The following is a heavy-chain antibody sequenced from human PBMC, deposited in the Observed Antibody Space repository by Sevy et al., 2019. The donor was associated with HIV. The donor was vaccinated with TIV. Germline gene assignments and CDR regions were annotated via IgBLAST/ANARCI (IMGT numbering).Heavy chain of an antibody. CDR2: IIPILGTA. CDR3: ARDSDITFGGGDAFDI. D-gene: IGHD3-16*01. V-gene: IGHV1-69*13. J-gene: IGHJ3*02. CDR1: GGTFGTYT. Sequence: ASVKVSCKASGGTFGTYTISWLRQAPGQGLEWMGGIIPILGTANYAQKFQGRVTITADESTSTAYMELSSLRSEDSAVYYCARDSDITFGGGDAFDIWGQGTMVTVSS.